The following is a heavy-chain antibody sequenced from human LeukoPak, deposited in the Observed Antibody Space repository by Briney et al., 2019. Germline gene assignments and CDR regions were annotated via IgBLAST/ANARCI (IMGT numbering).Heavy chain of an antibody. J-gene: IGHJ3*01. Sequence: SETLSLTCTVSGGSISSGSYFWTRIRQPPGKGLEWIGAIDVNGNTHSNPSLKSRVTLSVDTSKNQFSLTLRSVTAADTALYSCVRQIGAGAFDFWGQGTEVTVSS. CDR2: IDVNGNT. V-gene: IGHV4-39*01. CDR3: VRQIGAGAFDF. CDR1: GGSISSGSYF. D-gene: IGHD6-13*01.